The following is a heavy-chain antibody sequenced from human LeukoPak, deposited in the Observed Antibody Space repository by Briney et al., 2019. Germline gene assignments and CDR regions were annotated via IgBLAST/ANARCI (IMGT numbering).Heavy chain of an antibody. D-gene: IGHD1-14*01. V-gene: IGHV3-48*01. J-gene: IGHJ4*02. Sequence: GGSLRLSCAASGFTFSSYSMNWVRQAPGKGLEWVSYISSSSSTIYYADSVKGRFTISRDNAKNSLYLQMNSLRAEDTAVYYCARVPGADLFDYWGQGTLVTVSS. CDR1: GFTFSSYS. CDR2: ISSSSSTI. CDR3: ARVPGADLFDY.